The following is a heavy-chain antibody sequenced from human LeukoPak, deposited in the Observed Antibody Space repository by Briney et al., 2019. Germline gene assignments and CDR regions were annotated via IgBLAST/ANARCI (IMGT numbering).Heavy chain of an antibody. Sequence: TASETLSLTCTVSGGSISSYYWSWIRQPAGKGLEWIGRIYTSGSTNYNPSLKSRVTMSVDTSKNQFSLKLSSVTAADTAVYYCARERKYIDAFDIWGQGTMVTVSS. CDR1: GGSISSYY. CDR3: ARERKYIDAFDI. V-gene: IGHV4-4*07. D-gene: IGHD5-18*01. CDR2: IYTSGST. J-gene: IGHJ3*02.